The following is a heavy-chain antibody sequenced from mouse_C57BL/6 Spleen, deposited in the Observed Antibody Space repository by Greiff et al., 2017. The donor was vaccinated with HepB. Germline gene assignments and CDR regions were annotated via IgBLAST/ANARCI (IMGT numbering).Heavy chain of an antibody. D-gene: IGHD2-4*01. CDR1: GYTFTDYE. CDR2: IDPETGGT. CDR3: TRRDDYDGFDY. J-gene: IGHJ2*01. V-gene: IGHV1-15*01. Sequence: QVQLQQSGAELVRPGASVTLSCKASGYTFTDYEMHWVKQTPVHGLEWIGAIDPETGGTAYNQKFKGKAILTADKSSSTAYMELRSLTSEDSAVYYCTRRDDYDGFDYWGQGTTLTVSS.